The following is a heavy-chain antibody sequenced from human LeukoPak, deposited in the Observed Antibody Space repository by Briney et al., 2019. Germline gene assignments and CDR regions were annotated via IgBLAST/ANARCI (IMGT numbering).Heavy chain of an antibody. J-gene: IGHJ4*02. CDR1: GYTFTSYG. D-gene: IGHD3-22*01. CDR3: ARDDYYDSSGYYDY. CDR2: ISAYNGNT. Sequence: EASVKVSCKASGYTFTSYGISWVRQAPGQGLEWMGWISAYNGNTNYAQKLQGRVTMTTDTSTSTAYMELRSLRSDDTDVYYCARDDYYDSSGYYDYWGQGTLVTVSS. V-gene: IGHV1-18*01.